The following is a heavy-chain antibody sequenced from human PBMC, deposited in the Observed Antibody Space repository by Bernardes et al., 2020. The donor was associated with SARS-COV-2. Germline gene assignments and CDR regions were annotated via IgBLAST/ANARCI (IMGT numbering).Heavy chain of an antibody. Sequence: SVKVSCKASGYTFTSNGINWVRQAPGQGLEWMGWISAYNFNTNYAQNLQGRVTMTTDTATNTAYMELRSLSSYDTAVYYCARGGKLQAVDIDYWGQGTLVTVSS. CDR2: ISAYNFNT. D-gene: IGHD1-1*01. V-gene: IGHV1-18*01. J-gene: IGHJ4*02. CDR3: ARGGKLQAVDIDY. CDR1: GYTFTSNG.